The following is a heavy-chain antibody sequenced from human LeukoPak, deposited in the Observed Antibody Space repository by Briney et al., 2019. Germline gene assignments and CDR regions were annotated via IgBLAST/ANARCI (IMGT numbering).Heavy chain of an antibody. D-gene: IGHD6-13*01. Sequence: ASVKVSCKASGGTFSSYAISWVRQAPGQGLEWMGRVIPIFGTANYAQKFQGRVTITTDESTSTAYMELSSLGSEDTAVYYCARTTWATYSTRRWFDPWGQGTLVTVSS. J-gene: IGHJ5*02. V-gene: IGHV1-69*05. CDR2: VIPIFGTA. CDR1: GGTFSSYA. CDR3: ARTTWATYSTRRWFDP.